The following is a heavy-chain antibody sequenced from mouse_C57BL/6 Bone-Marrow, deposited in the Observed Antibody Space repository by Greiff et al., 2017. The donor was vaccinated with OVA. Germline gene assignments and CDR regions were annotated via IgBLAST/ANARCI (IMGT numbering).Heavy chain of an antibody. CDR2: ISSGSSTI. Sequence: EVKLMESGGGLVKPGGSLKLSCAASGFTFSDYGMHWVRQAPEKGLEWVAYISSGSSTIYYADTVKGRFTISRDNAKNTLFLQMTSLRSEDTAMYYCAREDGSSYWYFDVWGTGTTVTVSS. J-gene: IGHJ1*03. CDR3: AREDGSSYWYFDV. CDR1: GFTFSDYG. D-gene: IGHD1-1*01. V-gene: IGHV5-17*01.